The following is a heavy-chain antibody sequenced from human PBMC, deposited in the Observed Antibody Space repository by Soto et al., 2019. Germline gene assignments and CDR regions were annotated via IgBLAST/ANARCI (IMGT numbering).Heavy chain of an antibody. CDR3: AREVAAARVGGDWFDP. J-gene: IGHJ5*02. V-gene: IGHV3-74*01. CDR2: INSDGSST. CDR1: GFTFSSYW. Sequence: EVQLVESGGGLVQPGGSLRLSCAASGFTFSSYWMHWVRQAPGKGLVWVSRINSDGSSTSYADSVKGRFTISRDNAKNTLYLQMNSLRAEDTAVYYCAREVAAARVGGDWFDPWGQGTLVTVSS. D-gene: IGHD6-13*01.